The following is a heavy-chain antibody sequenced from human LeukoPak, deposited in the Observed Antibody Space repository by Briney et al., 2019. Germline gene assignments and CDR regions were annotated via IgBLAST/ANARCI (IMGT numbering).Heavy chain of an antibody. CDR3: ARGIGPRFDY. J-gene: IGHJ4*02. CDR1: GGSISSYY. V-gene: IGHV4-59*01. CDR2: IYYSGST. D-gene: IGHD2-15*01. Sequence: SETLSLNCTVSGGSISSYYWSWLRQPPGKGLEWIGYIYYSGSTNYNPSLKSRVTISVDTSKNQFSLKLSSVTAADTAVYYCARGIGPRFDYWGQGTLVTVSS.